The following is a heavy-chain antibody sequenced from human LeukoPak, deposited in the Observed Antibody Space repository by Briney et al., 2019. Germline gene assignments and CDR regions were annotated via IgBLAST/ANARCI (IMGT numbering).Heavy chain of an antibody. CDR2: MRDRTKNYAT. J-gene: IGHJ4*02. V-gene: IGHV3-73*01. CDR1: GFGFQGSA. Sequence: GGSLTLSCAASGFGFQGSAVHWVRQSSGRGLEWVGCMRDRTKNYATIYAASMRGRFTISRDDSKNTATLHMNTLRIEDSAGYFCISHLEYVTPDSWGRGTLVTVSS. CDR3: ISHLEYVTPDS. D-gene: IGHD3-16*01.